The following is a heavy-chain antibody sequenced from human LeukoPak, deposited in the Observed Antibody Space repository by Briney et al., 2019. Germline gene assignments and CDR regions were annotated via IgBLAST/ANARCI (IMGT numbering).Heavy chain of an antibody. Sequence: GGSLRLSCAASKFTFSDYWMTWVRQAPGKGPEWVAYMNQLGNEKNYLDSAKGRFTISRDNAKNSLYPQMTSLRADDTAVYYCARGTYYYEFWGQGTLVTVSS. CDR2: MNQLGNEK. CDR1: KFTFSDYW. D-gene: IGHD3-16*01. J-gene: IGHJ4*02. V-gene: IGHV3-7*04. CDR3: ARGTYYYEF.